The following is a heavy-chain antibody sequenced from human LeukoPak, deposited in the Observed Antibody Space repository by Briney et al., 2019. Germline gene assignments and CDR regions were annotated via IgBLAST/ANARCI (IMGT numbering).Heavy chain of an antibody. J-gene: IGHJ3*02. Sequence: PGGSLRLSCAASGFTFSNYWMTWVRQAPGKGLEWVANINRDGSERYYVDSVKGRFTISRDNSKNTLYLQMNSLRAEDTAVYYCARDAMTIFGVVILGPDAFDIWGQGTMVTVSS. CDR3: ARDAMTIFGVVILGPDAFDI. CDR2: INRDGSER. CDR1: GFTFSNYW. D-gene: IGHD3-3*01. V-gene: IGHV3-7*01.